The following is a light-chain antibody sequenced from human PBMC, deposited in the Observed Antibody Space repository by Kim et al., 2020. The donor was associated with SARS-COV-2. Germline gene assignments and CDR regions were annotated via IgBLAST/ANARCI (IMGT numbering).Light chain of an antibody. Sequence: QRVLTQSPSASASLGASVKLTCTLSSGHSSYAIAWHQQQPEKGPRYLMKLNSDGSHSKGDGNPDRFSGSSSGAERYLTISSLQSEDEADYYCQTWGTGIVVFGGGTQLTVL. CDR1: SGHSSYA. CDR3: QTWGTGIVV. V-gene: IGLV4-69*01. CDR2: LNSDGSH. J-gene: IGLJ2*01.